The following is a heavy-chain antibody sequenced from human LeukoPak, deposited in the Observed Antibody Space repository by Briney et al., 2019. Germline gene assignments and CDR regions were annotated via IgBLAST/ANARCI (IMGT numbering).Heavy chain of an antibody. Sequence: ASVKVSCKAFGYTFTSNYMHWVRQAPGQGPEWMGVISPSGGSTTYAQKFQGRVTITADESTSTAYMELRSLRSDDTAVYYCARNTPSYDSSGYYGVDYWGQGTLVTVSS. CDR1: GYTFTSNY. D-gene: IGHD3-22*01. J-gene: IGHJ4*02. CDR3: ARNTPSYDSSGYYGVDY. CDR2: ISPSGGST. V-gene: IGHV1-46*01.